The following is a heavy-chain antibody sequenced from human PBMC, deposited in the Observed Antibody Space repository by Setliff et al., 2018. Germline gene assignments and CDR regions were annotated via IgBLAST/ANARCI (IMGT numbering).Heavy chain of an antibody. V-gene: IGHV4-61*02. D-gene: IGHD5-12*01. CDR1: GGSIRSGSFY. Sequence: SETLSLTCTVSGGSIRSGSFYWSWIRQSAEKGLEWIGRVHASGSPNYNPSFKGRVTISLDTSTNQFSLSLSSVTAADTAVYYCARGGYNGYAVFDDWGQGALVTVSS. CDR3: ARGGYNGYAVFDD. J-gene: IGHJ4*02. CDR2: VHASGSP.